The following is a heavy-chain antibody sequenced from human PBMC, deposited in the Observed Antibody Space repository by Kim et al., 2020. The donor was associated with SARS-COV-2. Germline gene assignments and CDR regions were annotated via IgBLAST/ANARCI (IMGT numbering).Heavy chain of an antibody. D-gene: IGHD6-19*01. CDR2: IYYSGST. V-gene: IGHV4-39*01. Sequence: SETLSLTCSVSGGSISSSSYNWGWIRQPPGKGLEWIASIYYSGSTYYNPSLKSRVAISVDTSNNQFSLKLSSVTAADTAVYYCARRIIAVAAIDYWGQGTLVTVSS. J-gene: IGHJ4*02. CDR1: GGSISSSSYN. CDR3: ARRIIAVAAIDY.